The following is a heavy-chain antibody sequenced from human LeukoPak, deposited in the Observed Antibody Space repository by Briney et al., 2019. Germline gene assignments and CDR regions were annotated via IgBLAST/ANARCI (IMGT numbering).Heavy chain of an antibody. CDR3: ACPPQWELLGDP. J-gene: IGHJ5*02. CDR1: GGSFSGYY. Sequence: SETLSLTCALYGGSFSGYYWSWIRQPPGKGLEWIGEINHSGSTNYNPSLKSRVTISVDTSKNQFSLKLSSVTAADTAVYYCACPPQWELLGDPWGQGTLVTVSS. D-gene: IGHD1-26*01. CDR2: INHSGST. V-gene: IGHV4-34*01.